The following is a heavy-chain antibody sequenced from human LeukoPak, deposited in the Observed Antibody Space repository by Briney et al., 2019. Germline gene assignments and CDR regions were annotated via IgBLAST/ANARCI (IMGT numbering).Heavy chain of an antibody. CDR1: GGTFSSYA. CDR2: IIPILGIA. V-gene: IGHV1-69*04. J-gene: IGHJ6*02. CDR3: ARAGCGSGSHCADYYYGLDA. D-gene: IGHD3-10*01. Sequence: GASVKVSCKASGGTFSSYAISWVRQAPGQGLEWMGRIIPILGIANYAQKFQGRVTITADKSTSTAYMELSSLRSDDTAIYYCARAGCGSGSHCADYYYGLDAWGQGTTVTVSS.